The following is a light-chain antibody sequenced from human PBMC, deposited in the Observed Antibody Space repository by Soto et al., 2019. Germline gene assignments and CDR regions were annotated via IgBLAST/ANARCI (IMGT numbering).Light chain of an antibody. V-gene: IGKV3-15*01. CDR2: GAS. J-gene: IGKJ2*01. CDR3: QQSNNWPYT. Sequence: EIVMTQSPATLSVSPGERVILSCRASQSVSDNLAWYQQKPGQAPRLLIYGASNRATTIPARFSGSGSGTEFTLTISSLQSEEFAVYYCQQSNNWPYTFGQWTRLEIK. CDR1: QSVSDN.